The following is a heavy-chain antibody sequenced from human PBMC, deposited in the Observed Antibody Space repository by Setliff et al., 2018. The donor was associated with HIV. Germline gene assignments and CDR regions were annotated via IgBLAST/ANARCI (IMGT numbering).Heavy chain of an antibody. CDR1: GGSISSSSYY. J-gene: IGHJ6*02. CDR2: IYYSGST. D-gene: IGHD6-19*01. Sequence: SETLSLTCTVSGGSISSSSYYWGWIRRPPGKGLEWIGSIYYSGSTYYNPSLKSRVTISVDTSKNQFSLKLSSVTAADTAVYYCARDLYSSGWYGLYYYGMDVWAKGPRSPSP. CDR3: ARDLYSSGWYGLYYYGMDV. V-gene: IGHV4-39*07.